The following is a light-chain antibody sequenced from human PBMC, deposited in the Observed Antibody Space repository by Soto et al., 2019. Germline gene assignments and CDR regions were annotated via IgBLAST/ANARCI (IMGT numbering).Light chain of an antibody. Sequence: EVVVTQSPATLSVSPGERATLSCRASQSVSSHVVWYQQKPGQAPRLLISDSSTRATGIPARFSGSGSGTEFTLTISSLQSDDSAIYYCQQFGDWPSFGLGTKVDIK. CDR3: QQFGDWPS. CDR1: QSVSSH. CDR2: DSS. V-gene: IGKV3-15*01. J-gene: IGKJ1*01.